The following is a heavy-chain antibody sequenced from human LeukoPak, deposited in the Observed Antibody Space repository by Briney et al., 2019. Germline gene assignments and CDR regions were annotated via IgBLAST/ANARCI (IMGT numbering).Heavy chain of an antibody. CDR2: ISAYNGNT. CDR1: GYTFTSYG. D-gene: IGHD2-2*02. CDR3: ARAQYCSSTSCYTSEYFQH. Sequence: ASVKVSSKASGYTFTSYGISWVRQAPGQGLEWMGWISAYNGNTNYAQKLQGRVTMTTDTSTSTAYMELRSLRSDDTAVYYCARAQYCSSTSCYTSEYFQHWGQGTLVTVSS. V-gene: IGHV1-18*01. J-gene: IGHJ1*01.